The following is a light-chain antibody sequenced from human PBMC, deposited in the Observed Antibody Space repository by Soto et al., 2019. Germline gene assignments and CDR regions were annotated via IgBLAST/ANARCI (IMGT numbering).Light chain of an antibody. V-gene: IGKV1-39*01. CDR2: AAS. CDR3: QETYRSPVT. J-gene: IGKJ2*01. CDR1: QSIASY. Sequence: DVQMTQSPSSLSASVGDRVTITCRASQSIASYLNWYQQRPGRAPKLLIYAASNLESGVPSRFSGSGSETDFTLTISSLQPEDFATYYCQETYRSPVTFGQGTK.